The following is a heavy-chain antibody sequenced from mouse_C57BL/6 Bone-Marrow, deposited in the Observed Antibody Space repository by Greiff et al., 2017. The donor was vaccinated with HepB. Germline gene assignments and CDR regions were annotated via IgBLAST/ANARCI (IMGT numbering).Heavy chain of an antibody. V-gene: IGHV1-80*01. D-gene: IGHD1-1*01. J-gene: IGHJ2*01. CDR3: ARNPPFYYGSSPPFDY. Sequence: VQLQQSGAELVKPGASVKISCKASGYAFSSYWMNWVKQRPGKGLEWIGQIYPGDGDTNYNGKFKGKATLTADKSSSTAYMQLSSLTSEDSAVYFWARNPPFYYGSSPPFDYWGQGTTLTVSS. CDR1: GYAFSSYW. CDR2: IYPGDGDT.